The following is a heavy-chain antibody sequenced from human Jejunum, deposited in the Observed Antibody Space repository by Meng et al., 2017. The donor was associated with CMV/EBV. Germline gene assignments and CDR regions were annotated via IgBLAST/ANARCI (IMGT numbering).Heavy chain of an antibody. CDR3: ARGAVALGP. CDR1: NDSVSSYS. Sequence: QVQLRESGPGLVKPSETLSLICRVTNDSVSSYSWSWIRQPPGKGLEWIGYVYNGGNSNNNPSLKSRLTMSLDTSKNEFSLTLTSVTAADTAVYYCARGAVALGPWGPGTLVTVSS. CDR2: VYNGGNS. D-gene: IGHD5-12*01. V-gene: IGHV4-59*02. J-gene: IGHJ5*02.